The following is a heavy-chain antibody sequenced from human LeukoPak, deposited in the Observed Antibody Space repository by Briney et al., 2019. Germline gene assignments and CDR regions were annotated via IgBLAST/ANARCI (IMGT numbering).Heavy chain of an antibody. CDR1: GFTFSSYW. Sequence: GGSLRLSCAASGFTFSSYWMSWVRQAPGKGLEWVANIKQDGSEKYYVDSVKGRFTISRDNAKNSLYLQMNSLRAEDTAVYYCARGSRYYYDSSGLNFDYWGQETLVTVSS. V-gene: IGHV3-7*01. J-gene: IGHJ4*02. D-gene: IGHD3-22*01. CDR2: IKQDGSEK. CDR3: ARGSRYYYDSSGLNFDY.